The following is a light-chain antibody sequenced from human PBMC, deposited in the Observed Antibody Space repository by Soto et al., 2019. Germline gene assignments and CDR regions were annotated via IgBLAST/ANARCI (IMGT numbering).Light chain of an antibody. CDR1: QSIRQS. Sequence: DIQMTQSPSSLSASVADRVTITCRASQSIRQSLNWYQQKPGKAPNLLIYAASSLQTGVPSRFTGSGSGTDFTLTISNLQPEDFAVYYCQQTYSSPRTFGQGTKVDIK. CDR2: AAS. V-gene: IGKV1-39*01. J-gene: IGKJ1*01. CDR3: QQTYSSPRT.